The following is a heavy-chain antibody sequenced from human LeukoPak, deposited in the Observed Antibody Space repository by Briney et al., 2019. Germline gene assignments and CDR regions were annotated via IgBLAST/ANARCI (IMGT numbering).Heavy chain of an antibody. J-gene: IGHJ4*02. V-gene: IGHV1-8*01. D-gene: IGHD3-10*01. CDR1: GYTSTSYD. CDR2: MNPNSGNT. Sequence: GASVKVSCKASGYTSTSYDINWVRQATGQGLEWMGWMNPNSGNTGYAQKFQGRVTMTRNTSISTAYMELSSLRSEDTAVYYCARGRLLWFGELFRSYYFDYWGQGTLVTVSS. CDR3: ARGRLLWFGELFRSYYFDY.